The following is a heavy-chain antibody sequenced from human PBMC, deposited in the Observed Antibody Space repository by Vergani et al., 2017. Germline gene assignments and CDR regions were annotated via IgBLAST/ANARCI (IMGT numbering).Heavy chain of an antibody. Sequence: QLQLQESGPGLVKPSETLSFTCTVSGGSISSSSYYWSWIRQPAGKGLEWIGRIYTSGSTNYNPSLKSRVTMSVDTSKNQFSLKLSSVTAADTAVYYCARGSRAAGTGYYYYYMDVWGKGTTVTVSS. D-gene: IGHD6-13*01. J-gene: IGHJ6*03. CDR3: ARGSRAAGTGYYYYYMDV. CDR1: GGSISSSSYY. V-gene: IGHV4-61*02. CDR2: IYTSGST.